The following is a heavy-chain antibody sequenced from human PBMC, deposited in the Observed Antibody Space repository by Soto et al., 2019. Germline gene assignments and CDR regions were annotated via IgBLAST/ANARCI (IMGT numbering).Heavy chain of an antibody. Sequence: SETLSLTCTVSGGSISSSSYYWGWIRQPTGEGVGWIGCIYYRGSTYYNPSLKSRVTISVNTSKNQFSLKLSSVTAADTAVYYCARRSSTVTIDYWGQGTLVTVSS. D-gene: IGHD4-17*01. CDR1: GGSISSSSYY. CDR3: ARRSSTVTIDY. CDR2: IYYRGST. V-gene: IGHV4-39*01. J-gene: IGHJ4*02.